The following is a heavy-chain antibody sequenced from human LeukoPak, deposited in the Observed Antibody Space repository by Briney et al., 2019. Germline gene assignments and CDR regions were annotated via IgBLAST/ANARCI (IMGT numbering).Heavy chain of an antibody. D-gene: IGHD2-15*01. V-gene: IGHV4-59*01. J-gene: IGHJ4*02. Sequence: KPSETLSLTCTVSGGSISSYYWSWIRQPPGKGREWIGYIYYSGSTNYNPSLKGRVTVSVDTSKNQFSLKLSSVTAADTAVYYCASGFCSGGSCYSAPFDYWGQGALVTVSS. CDR1: GGSISSYY. CDR2: IYYSGST. CDR3: ASGFCSGGSCYSAPFDY.